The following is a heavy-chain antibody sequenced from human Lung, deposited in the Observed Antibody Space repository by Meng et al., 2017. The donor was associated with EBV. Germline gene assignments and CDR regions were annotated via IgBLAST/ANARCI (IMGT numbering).Heavy chain of an antibody. CDR1: GYTFTSYD. D-gene: IGHD6-19*01. J-gene: IGHJ4*02. Sequence: QVQPVQAGAEVKKPGASVKVSCKASGYTFTSYDINWVRQGTGQGLEWMGWMNPNRGTTGYAQKFQGRVTMTRNTSKSTAYMDLSSLRSEDTAAYYCATGVADFEYWGQGTLVTVSS. V-gene: IGHV1-8*01. CDR3: ATGVADFEY. CDR2: MNPNRGTT.